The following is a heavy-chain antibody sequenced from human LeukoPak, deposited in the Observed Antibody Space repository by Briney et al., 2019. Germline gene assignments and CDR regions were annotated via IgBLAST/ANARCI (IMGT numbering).Heavy chain of an antibody. CDR1: GGSISSYY. J-gene: IGHJ4*02. Sequence: SETLSLTCTVSGGSISSYYWSWIRQPPGKGLEWIGYIYYSGSTDYNPSLKSRVTISVETSKNQFSLKLSSVTAADTAVYYCARDRVSRISMLRGVGSKGYFDYWGQGTLVTVSS. CDR3: ARDRVSRISMLRGVGSKGYFDY. CDR2: IYYSGST. V-gene: IGHV4-59*01. D-gene: IGHD3-10*01.